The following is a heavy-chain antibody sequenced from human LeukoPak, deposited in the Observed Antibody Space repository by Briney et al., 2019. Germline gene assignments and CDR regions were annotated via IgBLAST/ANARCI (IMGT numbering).Heavy chain of an antibody. CDR1: GGSISSGGYY. D-gene: IGHD5-12*01. J-gene: IGHJ3*02. CDR3: ARERIVATINPGSAGAFDI. CDR2: IYYSGST. Sequence: SQTLSLTCTVAGGSISSGGYYWSWLRQHPGKGLEWIGYIYYSGSTYYNPSLKSRVTISVDTSKNQFSLKLSSVTAADTAVYYCARERIVATINPGSAGAFDIWGQGTMVTVSS. V-gene: IGHV4-31*03.